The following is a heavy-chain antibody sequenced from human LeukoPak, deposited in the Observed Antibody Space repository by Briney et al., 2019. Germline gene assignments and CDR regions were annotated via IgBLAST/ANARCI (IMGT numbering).Heavy chain of an antibody. Sequence: PGGSLRLSCAASGFTFSSYAMHWVRQAPGKGLEWVAVISYDGSNKYYADSVKGRFTISRDNSKNTLYLQMNSLRAEDTAVYYCARDGGGYQLPQGWFDPWGQGTLVTVSS. CDR3: ARDGGGYQLPQGWFDP. CDR2: ISYDGSNK. D-gene: IGHD2-2*01. CDR1: GFTFSSYA. V-gene: IGHV3-30-3*01. J-gene: IGHJ5*02.